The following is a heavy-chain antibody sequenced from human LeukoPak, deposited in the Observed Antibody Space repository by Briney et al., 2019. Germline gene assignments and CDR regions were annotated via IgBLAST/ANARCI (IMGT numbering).Heavy chain of an antibody. CDR1: GGTFSSYA. D-gene: IGHD3-10*01. CDR2: VIPIFGTA. J-gene: IGHJ6*03. CDR3: ARGYGSGSYYYYMDV. Sequence: GASVKVSCKASGGTFSSYAISWVRQAPGQGLEWMGGVIPIFGTANYAQKFQGRVTITADESTSTAYMELSSLRSEDTAVYYCARGYGSGSYYYYMDVWGKGTTVTISS. V-gene: IGHV1-69*13.